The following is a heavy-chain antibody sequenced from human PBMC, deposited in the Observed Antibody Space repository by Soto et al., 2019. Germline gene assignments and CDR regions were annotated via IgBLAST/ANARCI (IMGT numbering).Heavy chain of an antibody. CDR1: GGSFSGYY. V-gene: IGHV4-34*01. J-gene: IGHJ4*02. Sequence: SETLSLTCAVYGGSFSGYYWSWIRQTPGKGLEWIGEINHSGSTNYNPSLKSRVTISVDTSKNQFSLKLSPVTAADTAVYYCARGQDLAYDFWSGYYTPPFDYWGQGTLVTVSS. D-gene: IGHD3-3*01. CDR3: ARGQDLAYDFWSGYYTPPFDY. CDR2: INHSGST.